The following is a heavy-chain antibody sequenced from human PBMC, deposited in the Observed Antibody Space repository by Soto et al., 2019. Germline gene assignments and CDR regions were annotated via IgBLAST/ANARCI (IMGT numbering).Heavy chain of an antibody. J-gene: IGHJ6*02. Sequence: SVKVSCKASGGTFSSDAISWVRQAPGQGLEWMGGIIPIFGTANYAQKFQGRVTITADKSTSTAYMELSSLRSEDTAVYYCASPAYDFWSGYVYGMDVWGQGTTVTVSS. D-gene: IGHD3-3*01. CDR2: IIPIFGTA. CDR1: GGTFSSDA. CDR3: ASPAYDFWSGYVYGMDV. V-gene: IGHV1-69*06.